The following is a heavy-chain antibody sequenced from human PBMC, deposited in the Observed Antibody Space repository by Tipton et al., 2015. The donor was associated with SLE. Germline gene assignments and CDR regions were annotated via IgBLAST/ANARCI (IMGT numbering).Heavy chain of an antibody. V-gene: IGHV4-59*11. CDR1: GGSISRHY. D-gene: IGHD6-13*01. Sequence: TLSLTCTVSGGSISRHYWSWIRQPPGKGLEGIGFIYYSGGTNYNPSPKSRVTISVDTSKNQFSLKLSSVTAADTAVYYCARETSSCPLFDYWGQGTLVTVSS. CDR3: ARETSSCPLFDY. CDR2: IYYSGGT. J-gene: IGHJ4*02.